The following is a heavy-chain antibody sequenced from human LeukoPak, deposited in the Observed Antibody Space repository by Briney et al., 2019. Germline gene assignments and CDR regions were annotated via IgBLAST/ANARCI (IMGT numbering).Heavy chain of an antibody. CDR3: AKGVDIVVVPAALDY. J-gene: IGHJ4*02. CDR1: GFTFDDYA. D-gene: IGHD2-2*03. V-gene: IGHV3-9*03. Sequence: GGSLRLSCAASGFTFDDYAMHWVRQAPGKGLEWVSGISWNSGSIGYADSVKGRFTISRDNAKNSLYLQMNSLRAEDMALYYCAKGVDIVVVPAALDYWGQGTLVTVSS. CDR2: ISWNSGSI.